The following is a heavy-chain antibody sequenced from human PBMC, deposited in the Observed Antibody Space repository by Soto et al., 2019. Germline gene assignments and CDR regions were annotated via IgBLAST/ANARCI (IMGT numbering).Heavy chain of an antibody. V-gene: IGHV4-34*01. J-gene: IGHJ6*02. CDR1: GGSFSGYY. D-gene: IGHD6-19*01. Sequence: QVHLQQWGAGLLQPSETLSLTCAAYGGSFSGYYWSWIRQPPGKGLEWIGEINHSGSTNYNPSHKSGVTISVDTSKNQFSLKLSSVTAADTAVYYCARGGIAVAGHSYYYYGMDVWGQGTTVTVSS. CDR3: ARGGIAVAGHSYYYYGMDV. CDR2: INHSGST.